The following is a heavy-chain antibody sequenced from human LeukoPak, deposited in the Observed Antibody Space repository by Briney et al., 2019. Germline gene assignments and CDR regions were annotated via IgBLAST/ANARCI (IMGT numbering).Heavy chain of an antibody. CDR2: IYYSGST. V-gene: IGHV4-39*07. Sequence: SETLSLTCTVSGGSISSSSYYWGWIRQPPGKGLEWIGSIYYSGSTYYNPSLKSRVTISVDTSKNQFSLKLSSVTAADTAVYYCARALRYYDILTGYPYYFDCWGQGTLVTVSS. CDR3: ARALRYYDILTGYPYYFDC. J-gene: IGHJ4*02. CDR1: GGSISSSSYY. D-gene: IGHD3-9*01.